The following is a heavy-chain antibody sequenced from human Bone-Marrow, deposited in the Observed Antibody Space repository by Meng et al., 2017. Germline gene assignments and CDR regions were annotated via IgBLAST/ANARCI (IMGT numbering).Heavy chain of an antibody. CDR2: INHSGST. J-gene: IGHJ5*02. Sequence: QGQLQQGGGGFWRPSDTLSPTRAVYGGSFSGYYWSWIRQPPGKGLEWIGEINHSGSTNYNPSLKSRVTISVDTSKNQFSLKLSSVTAADTAVYYCARERNTYRFSVGRGKWFDPWGQGTLVTVSS. CDR3: ARERNTYRFSVGRGKWFDP. D-gene: IGHD3-3*01. CDR1: GGSFSGYY. V-gene: IGHV4-34*01.